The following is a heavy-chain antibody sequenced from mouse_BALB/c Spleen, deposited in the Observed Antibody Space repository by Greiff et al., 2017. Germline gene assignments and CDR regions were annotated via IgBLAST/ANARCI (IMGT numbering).Heavy chain of an antibody. D-gene: IGHD2-3*01. Sequence: VQLQESGPGLVAPSQSLSITCTASGFSLTDYGVSWVRQPPGKGLEWLGVIWGGGSTYYNSALKSRLSISKDNSKSQVFLKMNSLQTDDTAMYYCAKHNDGYYASFDYWGQGTTLTVSS. CDR1: GFSLTDYG. V-gene: IGHV2-6-5*01. CDR2: IWGGGST. CDR3: AKHNDGYYASFDY. J-gene: IGHJ2*01.